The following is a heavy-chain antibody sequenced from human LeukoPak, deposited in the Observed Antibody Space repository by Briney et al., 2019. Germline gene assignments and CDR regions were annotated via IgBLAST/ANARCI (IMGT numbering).Heavy chain of an antibody. Sequence: SETLSPPCAVYGGSFSGYYWSWIRQPPGKGLEWIGEINHSGSTNYNPSLKSRVTISVDTSKNQFSLKLSSVTAADTAVYYCAREGSIAAADMAFDIWGQGTMVTVSS. J-gene: IGHJ3*02. CDR3: AREGSIAAADMAFDI. D-gene: IGHD6-13*01. CDR1: GGSFSGYY. CDR2: INHSGST. V-gene: IGHV4-34*01.